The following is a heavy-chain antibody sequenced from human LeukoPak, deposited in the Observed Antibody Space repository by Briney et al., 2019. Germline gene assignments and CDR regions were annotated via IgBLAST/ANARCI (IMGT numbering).Heavy chain of an antibody. D-gene: IGHD5-24*01. CDR3: ATLRRDGYNYGSGTFDY. CDR2: IYHSGST. CDR1: GVSISSSNW. J-gene: IGHJ4*02. V-gene: IGHV4-4*02. Sequence: SGTLSLTCAVSGVSISSSNWWSWVRQPPGKGLEWIGEIYHSGSTNYNPSLKSRVTISVDKSKNQFSLKLSSVTAADTAVYYCATLRRDGYNYGSGTFDYWGQGTLVTVSS.